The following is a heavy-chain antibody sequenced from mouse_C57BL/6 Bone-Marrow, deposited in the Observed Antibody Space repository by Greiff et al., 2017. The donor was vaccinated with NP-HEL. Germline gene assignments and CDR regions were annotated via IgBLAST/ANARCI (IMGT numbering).Heavy chain of an antibody. CDR2: IYPGDGDT. CDR3: ARGHSNYFDY. Sequence: QVQLKESGPELVKPGASVKISCKASGYAFSSSWMNWVKQRPGKGLEWIGRIYPGDGDTNYNGKFKGKATLTADKSSSTAYMQLSSLTSEDSAVYFCARGHSNYFDYWGQGTTLTVSS. V-gene: IGHV1-82*01. J-gene: IGHJ2*01. D-gene: IGHD2-5*01. CDR1: GYAFSSSW.